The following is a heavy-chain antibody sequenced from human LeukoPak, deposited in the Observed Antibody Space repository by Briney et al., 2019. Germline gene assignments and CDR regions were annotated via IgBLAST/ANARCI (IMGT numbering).Heavy chain of an antibody. Sequence: ASVKVSCKASGGTFSSYAISWVRQAPGQGLEWMGRIIPIFGVANYAQKFQGRVTITVDKSTSTAYMELSSLRSEDTAVYYCAREITAMNYYYYGMDVWGQGTTVTVSS. D-gene: IGHD5-18*01. CDR1: GGTFSSYA. CDR3: AREITAMNYYYYGMDV. CDR2: IIPIFGVA. J-gene: IGHJ6*02. V-gene: IGHV1-69*04.